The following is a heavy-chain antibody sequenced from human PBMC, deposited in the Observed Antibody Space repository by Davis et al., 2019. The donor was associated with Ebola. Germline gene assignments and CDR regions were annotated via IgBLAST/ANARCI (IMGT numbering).Heavy chain of an antibody. J-gene: IGHJ4*02. D-gene: IGHD1-26*01. Sequence: GGSLRLSCAASGFTFSSYWMSWVRQAPGKGLEWVANIKQDGSEKYYVDSVKGRFTISRDNAKNSLYLQMNSLRAEDTAVYYCASLYSGSTLYFDYWGQGTLVTVSS. CDR1: GFTFSSYW. CDR2: IKQDGSEK. CDR3: ASLYSGSTLYFDY. V-gene: IGHV3-7*01.